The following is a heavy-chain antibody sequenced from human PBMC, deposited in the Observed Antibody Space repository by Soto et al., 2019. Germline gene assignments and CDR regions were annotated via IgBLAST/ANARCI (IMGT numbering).Heavy chain of an antibody. V-gene: IGHV1-2*04. J-gene: IGHJ4*02. CDR1: GYTFTGYY. Sequence: ASVKVSCKASGYTFTGYYMHWVRQAPGQGLEWMGWINPNSGGTNYAQKFQGWVTMTRDTSISTAYMELSRLRSDDTAVYYCARTNLPGYCSSTSCYYFDYWGQGTLVTVSS. CDR3: ARTNLPGYCSSTSCYYFDY. CDR2: INPNSGGT. D-gene: IGHD2-2*01.